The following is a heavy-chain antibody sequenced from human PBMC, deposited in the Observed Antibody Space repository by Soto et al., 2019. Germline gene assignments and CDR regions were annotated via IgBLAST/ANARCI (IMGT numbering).Heavy chain of an antibody. CDR3: ARVPWQWLGGYAFDI. CDR1: GGSINSYY. J-gene: IGHJ3*02. Sequence: PSETLSLTCTVSGGSINSYYWSWIRQPPGKGLEWIGYIYYSGSTNYNPSLKSRATISVDTSKNQFTLRLSSVTAAGTAVYYCARVPWQWLGGYAFDIWGQGTMVTVSS. V-gene: IGHV4-59*01. CDR2: IYYSGST. D-gene: IGHD6-19*01.